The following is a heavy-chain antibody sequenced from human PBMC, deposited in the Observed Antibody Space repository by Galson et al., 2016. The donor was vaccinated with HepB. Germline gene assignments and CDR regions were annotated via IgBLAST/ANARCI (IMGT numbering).Heavy chain of an antibody. CDR1: GAPIISDSYN. CDR3: ARHPTGYPNWFDS. Sequence: SETLSLTCTVSGAPIISDSYNWGWIRQPPGKGLEWIATIYHTGRSYYSPSLQRRITISVDTSKNQFSLGLRSVTTADTATYYCARHPTGYPNWFDSWGQGALVAVSS. D-gene: IGHD3-9*01. J-gene: IGHJ5*01. V-gene: IGHV4-39*01. CDR2: IYHTGRS.